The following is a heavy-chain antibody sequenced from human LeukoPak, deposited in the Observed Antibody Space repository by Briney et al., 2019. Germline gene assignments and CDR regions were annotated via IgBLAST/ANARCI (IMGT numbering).Heavy chain of an antibody. V-gene: IGHV4-59*01. CDR2: IYYSGST. Sequence: SETLSLTCTVSGGSISSYYWSWIRQPPGKGLEWIGYIYYSGSTNYNPSLKSRVTISVDTSKNQFSLKLSSVTAADTAVYYCARADYYDSSGYYSPHFDYWGQGALVTVSS. CDR1: GGSISSYY. D-gene: IGHD3-22*01. CDR3: ARADYYDSSGYYSPHFDY. J-gene: IGHJ4*02.